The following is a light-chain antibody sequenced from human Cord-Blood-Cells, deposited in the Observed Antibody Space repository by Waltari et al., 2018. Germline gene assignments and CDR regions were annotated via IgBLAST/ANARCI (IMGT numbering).Light chain of an antibody. V-gene: IGLV2-23*01. CDR2: EGS. Sequence: QSALTQPASVSGSPGQSITISCTGTSSDVVSYNLVSWYQHHPGKAPKLRIYEGSKRPPGFSTLFSAAKSGNSASLTISGLQAQDEADYYCCSYAGSSTYVFVTGTKVTVL. J-gene: IGLJ1*01. CDR1: SSDVVSYNL. CDR3: CSYAGSSTYV.